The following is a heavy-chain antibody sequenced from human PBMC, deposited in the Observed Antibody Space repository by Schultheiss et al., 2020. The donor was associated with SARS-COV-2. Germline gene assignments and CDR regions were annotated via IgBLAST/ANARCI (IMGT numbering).Heavy chain of an antibody. Sequence: SETLSLTCTVSGGSISSYYWSWIRQPPGKGLEWIGSIYYSGSTYYNPSLKSRVTISVDTSKNQFSLKLSSVTAADTAVYYCARAMYSSGWYDYWGQGTLVTVSS. D-gene: IGHD6-19*01. J-gene: IGHJ4*02. CDR3: ARAMYSSGWYDY. V-gene: IGHV4-39*07. CDR2: IYYSGST. CDR1: GGSISSYY.